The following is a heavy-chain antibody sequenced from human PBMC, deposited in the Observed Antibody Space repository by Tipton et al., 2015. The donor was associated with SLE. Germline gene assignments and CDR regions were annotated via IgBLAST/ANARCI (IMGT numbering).Heavy chain of an antibody. CDR1: GFTFSSYE. D-gene: IGHD1-26*01. J-gene: IGHJ4*02. CDR2: ISWDGGST. V-gene: IGHV3-NL1*01. Sequence: SLRLSCAASGFTFSSYEMNWVRQAPGKGLEWVSLISWDGGSTYYADSVKGRFTISRDNSKKMLSLQMNSLRADDTSIYYSASIMGSTNPSDFWGQGTLVTVSS. CDR3: ASIMGSTNPSDF.